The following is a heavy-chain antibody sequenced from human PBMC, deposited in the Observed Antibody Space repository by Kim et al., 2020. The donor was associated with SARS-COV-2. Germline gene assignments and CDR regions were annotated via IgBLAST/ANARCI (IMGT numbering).Heavy chain of an antibody. Sequence: GGSLRLSCAASGFTFSSYSMNWVRQAPGKGLEWVSSISSSSNYIYYADSVKGRFTISRDNAKNSLYLQMNSLRAEDTAVYYCAREVRSYGIYYYYGMDVWGQGTTVTVSS. J-gene: IGHJ6*02. CDR1: GFTFSSYS. V-gene: IGHV3-21*01. CDR2: ISSSSNYI. D-gene: IGHD5-18*01. CDR3: AREVRSYGIYYYYGMDV.